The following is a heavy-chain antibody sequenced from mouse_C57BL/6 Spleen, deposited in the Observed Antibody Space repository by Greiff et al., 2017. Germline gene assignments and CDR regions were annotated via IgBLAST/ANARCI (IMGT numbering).Heavy chain of an antibody. Sequence: VQLQQSGPELVKPGASVKISCKASGYSFTGYYMNWVKQSPDKSLEWIGEINPSTGGTTYNQKFKAKATLTVDKSSSTAYMQLKSLTSEDSAVYYCARRGLYYFDYWGQGTTLTVSS. D-gene: IGHD3-3*01. V-gene: IGHV1-42*01. CDR3: ARRGLYYFDY. CDR2: INPSTGGT. J-gene: IGHJ2*01. CDR1: GYSFTGYY.